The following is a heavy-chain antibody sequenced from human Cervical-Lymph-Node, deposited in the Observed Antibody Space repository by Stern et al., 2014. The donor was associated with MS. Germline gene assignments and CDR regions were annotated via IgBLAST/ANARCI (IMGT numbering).Heavy chain of an antibody. CDR2: ISGHNGDT. CDR3: ARAFTYGYFDY. CDR1: GYTFRDFA. J-gene: IGHJ4*02. D-gene: IGHD4-17*01. Sequence: VQLVESGAEVKKPGASVKVSCKASGYTFRDFAISWVRQAPGQGLEWMGWISGHNGDTNSAQRFQGRVAVTADTSTSTAYLELTSLTSDDTAVYYCARAFTYGYFDYWGQGSLVIVSS. V-gene: IGHV1-18*01.